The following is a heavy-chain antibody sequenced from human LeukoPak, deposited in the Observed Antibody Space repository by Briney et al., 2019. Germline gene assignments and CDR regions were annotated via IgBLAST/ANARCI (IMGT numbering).Heavy chain of an antibody. V-gene: IGHV3-23*01. CDR1: GFTFSSYA. D-gene: IGHD3-16*01. J-gene: IGHJ6*03. Sequence: PGGSLRLSCAASGFTFSSYAMSWVRQAPGKGLEWVSAISGSGGSTYYADSVKGRFTISRDNSKNTLYLLMNSLRAEDTAVYYCAKHWGSYYYYYYMDVWGKGTTVTVSS. CDR2: ISGSGGST. CDR3: AKHWGSYYYYYYMDV.